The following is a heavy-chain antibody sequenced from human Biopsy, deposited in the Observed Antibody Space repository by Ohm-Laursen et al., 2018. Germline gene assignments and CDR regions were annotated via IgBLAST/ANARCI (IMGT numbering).Heavy chain of an antibody. CDR3: ARGTGRYYVYGAFDI. CDR1: GDSINNYY. Sequence: SDTLSLTCTVSGDSINNYYWSWIRQPAGKGLEWIGRIYTSGSPNYNLSLESRVTMSVDTSKNQFSLSLRSVTAADMAVYYCARGTGRYYVYGAFDIWGQGTVVTVSS. V-gene: IGHV4-4*07. J-gene: IGHJ3*02. CDR2: IYTSGSP. D-gene: IGHD1-26*01.